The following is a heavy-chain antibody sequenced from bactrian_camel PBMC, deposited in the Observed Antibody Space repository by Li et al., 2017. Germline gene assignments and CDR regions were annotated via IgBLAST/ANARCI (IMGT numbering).Heavy chain of an antibody. V-gene: IGHV3S1*01. J-gene: IGHJ4*01. CDR3: ATRRSIGWSFWD. D-gene: IGHD5*01. Sequence: VQLVESGGGLVQPGGSLRLSCAASGFIFSSYWMYWVRQAPGKGLEWVSTITTDGSSTYYTDSVKGRFTISRDNAKNTVYLQMDSLKSEDSAQYYCATRRSIGWSFWDWGQGTQVTVS. CDR2: ITTDGSST. CDR1: GFIFSSYW.